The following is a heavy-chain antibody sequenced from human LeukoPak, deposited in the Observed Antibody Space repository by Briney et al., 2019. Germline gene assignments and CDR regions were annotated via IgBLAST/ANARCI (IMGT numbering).Heavy chain of an antibody. J-gene: IGHJ3*02. D-gene: IGHD2-21*02. CDR3: AREWVAYCGGDCYSPDAFDI. CDR1: GESFSGYY. CDR2: INDSGST. Sequence: SETLSLTCAVYGESFSGYYWTWIRQPPGQGLEWIGEINDSGSTNYKPSLKSRVIMSVDTSKNQFSLRLRSVTAADTAVYYCAREWVAYCGGDCYSPDAFDIWGQGTMVTVSS. V-gene: IGHV4-34*01.